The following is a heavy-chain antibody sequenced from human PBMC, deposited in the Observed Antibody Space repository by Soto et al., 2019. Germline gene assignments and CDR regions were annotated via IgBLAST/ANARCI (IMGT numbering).Heavy chain of an antibody. V-gene: IGHV3-21*01. D-gene: IGHD5-12*01. CDR2: ISSSSNYI. J-gene: IGHJ5*01. CDR1: GFNFNVYS. CDR3: ASDRGSEVFDS. Sequence: GGSLRLSCAASGFNFNVYSMNWVRQAPGKGLEWISSISSSSNYIHYRDSVRGRFTISRDNGKNSLYLQLDSLRVEDTAVYFCASDRGSEVFDSWGQGTLVTVSS.